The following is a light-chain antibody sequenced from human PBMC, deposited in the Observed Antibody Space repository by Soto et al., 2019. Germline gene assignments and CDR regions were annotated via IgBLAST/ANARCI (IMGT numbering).Light chain of an antibody. CDR3: SSYAGSNVV. CDR1: SSDLGSYDY. CDR2: EVS. V-gene: IGLV2-8*01. J-gene: IGLJ2*01. Sequence: QSVLTQPPSASGSPGQSVTISCTGASSDLGSYDYVSWYQQYPGKAPKLMVYEVSERPSGVPDRFSGSKSGNTASLTVSGLQAEDEADYYCSSYAGSNVVFGGGTKLTVL.